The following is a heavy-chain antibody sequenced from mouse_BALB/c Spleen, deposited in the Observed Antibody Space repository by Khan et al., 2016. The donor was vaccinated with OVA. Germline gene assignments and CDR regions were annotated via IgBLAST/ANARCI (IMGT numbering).Heavy chain of an antibody. CDR2: IYPGRDST. V-gene: IGHV1-77*01. J-gene: IGHJ3*01. CDR3: AKAGYDVFAY. CDR1: GYTFTDYV. Sequence: QVQLQQSGPELVKPGASVKMSCKASGYTFTDYVMNWVKQRNGQGLEWIGQIYPGRDSTYYHEKFKVKATLTADRSSSTAYMQLSNLTSEDSAVYFWAKAGYDVFAYWGHGTLVTFSA. D-gene: IGHD2-14*01.